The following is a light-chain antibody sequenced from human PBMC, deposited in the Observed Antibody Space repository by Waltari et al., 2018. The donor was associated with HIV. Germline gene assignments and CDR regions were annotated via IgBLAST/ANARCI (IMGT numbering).Light chain of an antibody. J-gene: IGLJ3*02. CDR3: NSYTSSSTWV. V-gene: IGLV2-14*03. CDR2: DVS. Sequence: QSALTQPASVSGSPGQSITISCTGTSSDVCGYNYVSWYQQHPGKAPKLMIYDVSNRPSGVSDRFSGFKSANTASLTISGLQAEDEADYYCNSYTSSSTWVFGGGTKLTVL. CDR1: SSDVCGYNY.